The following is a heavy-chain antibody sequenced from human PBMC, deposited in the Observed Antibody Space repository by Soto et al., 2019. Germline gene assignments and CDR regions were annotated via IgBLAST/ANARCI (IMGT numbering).Heavy chain of an antibody. CDR1: GYTLTELS. V-gene: IGHV1-24*01. CDR2: FDPEDGET. Sequence: ASVKVSCKVSGYTLTELSMHWVRQAPGKGLEWMGGFDPEDGETIYAQKFQGRVTMTEDKSFTTAYLQWSSLKASDTALYFCARHRAGYSNRGTFDIWGKGTMVTV. D-gene: IGHD6-13*01. CDR3: ARHRAGYSNRGTFDI. J-gene: IGHJ3*02.